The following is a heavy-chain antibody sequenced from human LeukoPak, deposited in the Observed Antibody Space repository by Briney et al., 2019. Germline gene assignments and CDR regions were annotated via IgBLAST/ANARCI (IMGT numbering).Heavy chain of an antibody. CDR1: GYTFTSYD. D-gene: IGHD5-24*01. V-gene: IGHV1-8*03. J-gene: IGHJ4*02. CDR2: VNPNSGNT. Sequence: ASVKVSCKASGYTFTSYDINWVRQATGQGLEWMGWVNPNSGNTGYAQKFQGRVTITRNTSISTAYMELSSLRSEDTAVYYCARVRDGYSYYFDYWGQGTLVTVSS. CDR3: ARVRDGYSYYFDY.